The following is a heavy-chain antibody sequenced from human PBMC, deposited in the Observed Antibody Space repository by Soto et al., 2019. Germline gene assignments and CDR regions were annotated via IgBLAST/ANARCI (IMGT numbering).Heavy chain of an antibody. CDR3: ARQGGVGASYYYYGMDV. Sequence: GESLKISCKGSGYTFTDYWIGWVRQLPGKGLEWMGIIYPGDSDTRYSPSFQGHVTITVDKSTNTAYLQWNTLKASDTAMYYCARQGGVGASYYYYGMDVWGQGTTVT. V-gene: IGHV5-51*01. J-gene: IGHJ6*02. CDR1: GYTFTDYW. D-gene: IGHD1-26*01. CDR2: IYPGDSDT.